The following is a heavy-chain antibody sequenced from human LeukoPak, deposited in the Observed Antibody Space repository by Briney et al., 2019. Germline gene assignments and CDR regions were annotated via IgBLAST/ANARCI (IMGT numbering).Heavy chain of an antibody. D-gene: IGHD5-24*01. Sequence: SETLSLTCTVSGGSISSYYWSWIRQPPGKGLEWIGYIYYSGSTNHNPSLKSRVTMSVDTSKNQFSLKLSSVTAADTAVYYCARHDGAILVDAFDIWGQGTMVTVSS. V-gene: IGHV4-59*08. CDR1: GGSISSYY. CDR2: IYYSGST. J-gene: IGHJ3*02. CDR3: ARHDGAILVDAFDI.